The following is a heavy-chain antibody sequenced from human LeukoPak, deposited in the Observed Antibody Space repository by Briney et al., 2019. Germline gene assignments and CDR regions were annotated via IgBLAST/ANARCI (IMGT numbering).Heavy chain of an antibody. D-gene: IGHD3-10*01. CDR2: IPYDGSNK. Sequence: GGSLRLSCAASGFTFSSYAMHWVRQAPGKGLEWVAVIPYDGSNKYYADSVKGRFTISRDNSKNTLYLQMNSLRAEDTAVYYCAREFGYHFDYWGQGTLVTVSS. CDR3: AREFGYHFDY. J-gene: IGHJ4*02. V-gene: IGHV3-30-3*01. CDR1: GFTFSSYA.